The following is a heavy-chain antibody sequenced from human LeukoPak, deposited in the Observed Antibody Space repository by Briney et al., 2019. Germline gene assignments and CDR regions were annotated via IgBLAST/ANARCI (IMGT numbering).Heavy chain of an antibody. J-gene: IGHJ5*02. Sequence: SETLSLTCTVSSGSISTSNYYWGWVRQPPGKALEWIGNIFYSGSTYYSPSLKSRVTISLDTSRNQFSLKLSSVTAADTAVYYCARELYYDILTGYYRISRFDPWGQGTLVTVSS. V-gene: IGHV4-39*07. D-gene: IGHD3-9*01. CDR3: ARELYYDILTGYYRISRFDP. CDR1: SGSISTSNYY. CDR2: IFYSGST.